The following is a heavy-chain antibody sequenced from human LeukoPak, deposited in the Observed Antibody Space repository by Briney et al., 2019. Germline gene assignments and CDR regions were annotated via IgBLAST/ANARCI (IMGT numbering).Heavy chain of an antibody. V-gene: IGHV1-2*02. CDR2: INPNSGGT. Sequence: ASVKVSCKASGYTFTGYYMHWVRQAPGQGLEWMGWINPNSGGTNYAQKFQGRVTMTRDTSISTAYMELSRLRSDGTAVYYCARGLTGSSSWYEWVAWGQGTLVTVSS. CDR3: ARGLTGSSSWYEWVA. D-gene: IGHD6-13*01. CDR1: GYTFTGYY. J-gene: IGHJ5*02.